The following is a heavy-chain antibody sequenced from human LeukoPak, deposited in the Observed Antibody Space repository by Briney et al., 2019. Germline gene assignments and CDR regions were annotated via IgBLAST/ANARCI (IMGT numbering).Heavy chain of an antibody. D-gene: IGHD3-10*01. CDR2: VYHSGST. Sequence: SETLSLTCTVSGSSISSGYYWGWIRQPPGKGLEWIGAVYHSGSTNYNPSLKSRVTISVDTSKNQFSLKLSSVTAADTAVYYCARDLGYYGSGSYFPDAFDIWGQGTMVTVSS. CDR3: ARDLGYYGSGSYFPDAFDI. V-gene: IGHV4-38-2*02. CDR1: GSSISSGYY. J-gene: IGHJ3*02.